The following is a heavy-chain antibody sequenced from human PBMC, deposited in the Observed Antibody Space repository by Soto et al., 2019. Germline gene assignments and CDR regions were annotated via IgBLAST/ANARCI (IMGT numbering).Heavy chain of an antibody. Sequence: EVQLLESGGGLVQPGGSLRLSCAASGFSFSTYAMTWVRQAPGKGLEWVSGISGNSGSTYYADSVKGRLTVSRDNSKNTVYLQMNSLRGDDTAVYYCAKVSVVVLAAGDWFDPWGQGTLVTVSS. D-gene: IGHD2-15*01. CDR1: GFSFSTYA. CDR3: AKVSVVVLAAGDWFDP. CDR2: ISGNSGST. J-gene: IGHJ5*02. V-gene: IGHV3-23*01.